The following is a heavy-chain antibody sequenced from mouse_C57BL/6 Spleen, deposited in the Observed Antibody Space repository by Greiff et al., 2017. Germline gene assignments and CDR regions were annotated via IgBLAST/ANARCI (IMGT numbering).Heavy chain of an antibody. D-gene: IGHD2-4*01. V-gene: IGHV1-54*01. Sequence: QVQLQQSGAELVRPGTSVKVSCKASGYAFTNYLIEWVKQRPGQGLEWIGVINPGSGGTNYNEKFKGKATLTADKSSSTAYMQLSSLTSEDSAVYFCARKNYDYDGGYFDVWGTGTTVTVSS. CDR3: ARKNYDYDGGYFDV. CDR2: INPGSGGT. CDR1: GYAFTNYL. J-gene: IGHJ1*03.